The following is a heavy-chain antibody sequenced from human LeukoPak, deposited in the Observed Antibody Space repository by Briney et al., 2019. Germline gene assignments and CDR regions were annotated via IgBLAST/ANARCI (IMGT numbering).Heavy chain of an antibody. D-gene: IGHD1-1*01. CDR1: GFTFSSYS. CDR2: ISSSSSTI. V-gene: IGHV3-48*01. J-gene: IGHJ3*02. CDR3: ARGDDNWNDLDAFDI. Sequence: PGGSLRLSCAASGFTFSSYSMNWVRQAPGKGLEWVSYISSSSSTIYYADSVKGRFTISRDNAKNSLYLQMNSLRAEDTAVYYCARGDDNWNDLDAFDIWGQGTMVTVSS.